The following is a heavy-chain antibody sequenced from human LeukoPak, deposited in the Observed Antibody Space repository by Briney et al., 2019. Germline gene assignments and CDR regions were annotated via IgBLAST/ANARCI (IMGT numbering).Heavy chain of an antibody. J-gene: IGHJ1*01. CDR2: VIPIFGTA. CDR3: ARGPAMYYDFWSGYKDTEYFQH. CDR1: GGTFSSYA. Sequence: SVKVSCKASGGTFSSYAISWVRQAPGQGLEWMGGVIPIFGTANYAQKFQGRGTITTDESTSTAYMELSSLRSEDTAVYYCARGPAMYYDFWSGYKDTEYFQHWGQGTLVTVSS. D-gene: IGHD3-3*01. V-gene: IGHV1-69*05.